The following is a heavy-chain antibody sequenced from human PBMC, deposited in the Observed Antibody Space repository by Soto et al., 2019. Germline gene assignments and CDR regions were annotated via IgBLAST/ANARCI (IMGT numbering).Heavy chain of an antibody. Sequence: GGSLRLSCAASGFTFSSYGMHWVRQAPGKGLEWVAVIWYDGSNKYYADSVKGRFTISRDNSKNTLYLQMNSLRAEDTAVYYCAREGGPGYSSSWDLGVWFDPWGQGTLVTVSS. CDR1: GFTFSSYG. CDR3: AREGGPGYSSSWDLGVWFDP. CDR2: IWYDGSNK. J-gene: IGHJ5*02. V-gene: IGHV3-33*01. D-gene: IGHD6-13*01.